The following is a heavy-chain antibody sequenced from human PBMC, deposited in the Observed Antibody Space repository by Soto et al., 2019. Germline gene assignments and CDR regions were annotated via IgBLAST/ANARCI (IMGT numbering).Heavy chain of an antibody. CDR2: ISGSGGST. CDR1: GFTFSSYA. J-gene: IGHJ6*02. CDR3: AKDTSMVRGVISDYYYGMDV. D-gene: IGHD3-10*01. Sequence: GGSLRLSCAASGFTFSSYAMSWVRQAPGKGLEWVSAISGSGGSTYYADSVKGRFTISRDNSKNTLYLQMNSLRAEDTAGYYCAKDTSMVRGVISDYYYGMDVWGQGTTVTVSS. V-gene: IGHV3-23*01.